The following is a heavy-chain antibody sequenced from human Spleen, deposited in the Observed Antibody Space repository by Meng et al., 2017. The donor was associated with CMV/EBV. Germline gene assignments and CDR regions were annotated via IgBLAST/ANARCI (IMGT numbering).Heavy chain of an antibody. D-gene: IGHD1-26*01. CDR3: AREGTSGSYCFDY. Sequence: GGSLRLSCADSGFTFSNYWMSWVRQAPGKGLEWVANMNQDGSEKYYVDSVKGRFTVSRDNAKNSLYLQMDSLRAEDTAVYYCAREGTSGSYCFDYWGQGTLVTVSS. CDR2: MNQDGSEK. CDR1: GFTFSNYW. J-gene: IGHJ4*02. V-gene: IGHV3-7*01.